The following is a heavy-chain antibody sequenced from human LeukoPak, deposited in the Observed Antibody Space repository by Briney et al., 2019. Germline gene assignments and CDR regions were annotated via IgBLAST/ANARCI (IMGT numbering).Heavy chain of an antibody. CDR3: ARTFGLRYFDWSTPRDWFDP. D-gene: IGHD3-9*01. CDR1: GGSISSYY. J-gene: IGHJ5*02. Sequence: PSETLSLTCTVSGGSISSYYWSWIRQPPGKGLEWIGYIYYSGSTNYNPSLKSRVTISVGTSKNQFSLKLSSVTAADTAVYYCARTFGLRYFDWSTPRDWFDPWGQGTLVTVSS. V-gene: IGHV4-59*01. CDR2: IYYSGST.